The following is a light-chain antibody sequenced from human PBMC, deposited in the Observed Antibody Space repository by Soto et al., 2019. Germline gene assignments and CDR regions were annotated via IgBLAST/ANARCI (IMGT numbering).Light chain of an antibody. CDR1: SSDVGGYNF. CDR3: SSYTGSDTLI. Sequence: QSALTQPASVSGSPGQSITISCTGTSSDVGGYNFVSWYQQQPGKAPKLMVYEVNNRPSGVSYRFSGSKSGNTASLTISGLQADDEADYFCSSYTGSDTLIFGGGTKLTVL. V-gene: IGLV2-14*01. J-gene: IGLJ2*01. CDR2: EVN.